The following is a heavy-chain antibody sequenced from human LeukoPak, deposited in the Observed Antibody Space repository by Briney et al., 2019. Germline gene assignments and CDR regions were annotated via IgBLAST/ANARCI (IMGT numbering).Heavy chain of an antibody. Sequence: ASVKVSCKASGYTFTSYDINWVRQATGQGLEWMGWMNPNSGNTGYAQKFQGRVTMTRNTSVSTAYMELSSLRSEDTAVYYCARGRDIVATDLDYWGQGTLVTVSS. J-gene: IGHJ4*02. CDR2: MNPNSGNT. CDR1: GYTFTSYD. CDR3: ARGRDIVATDLDY. V-gene: IGHV1-8*01. D-gene: IGHD5-12*01.